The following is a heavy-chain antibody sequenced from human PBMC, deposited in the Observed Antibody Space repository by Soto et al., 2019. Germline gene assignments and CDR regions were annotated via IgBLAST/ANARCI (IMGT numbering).Heavy chain of an antibody. J-gene: IGHJ6*02. Sequence: QVQLVQSGAEVKKPGSSVKVSCKASGGTFSSYAISWVRQAPGQGLEWMGGIIPIFGTANYEQKFQGIVTITAYESTCTAYMDLSRLRSEDTAVYYCASIAAGYCSSTSCYYYYGMDVWGQGTTVTVSS. CDR2: IIPIFGTA. V-gene: IGHV1-69*01. D-gene: IGHD2-2*01. CDR1: GGTFSSYA. CDR3: ASIAAGYCSSTSCYYYYGMDV.